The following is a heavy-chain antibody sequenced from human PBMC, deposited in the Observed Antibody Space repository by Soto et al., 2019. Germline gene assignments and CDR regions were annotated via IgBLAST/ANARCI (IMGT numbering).Heavy chain of an antibody. CDR1: GGSISSGGYS. D-gene: IGHD4-17*01. CDR2: IYHSGST. J-gene: IGHJ4*02. V-gene: IGHV4-30-2*01. Sequence: PSETLSLTCTVSGGSISSGGYSWTWIRQPPGKGLEWIGYIYHSGSTYYNPSLKSRVTISVDRSKNQFSLKLSSVTAADTAVYYCARGMTTVTTLDYWGQGTLVTVSS. CDR3: ARGMTTVTTLDY.